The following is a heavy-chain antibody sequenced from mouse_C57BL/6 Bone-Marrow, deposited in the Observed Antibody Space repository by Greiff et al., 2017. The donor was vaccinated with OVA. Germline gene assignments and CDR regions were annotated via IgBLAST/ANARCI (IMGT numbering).Heavy chain of an antibody. CDR3: ARSITTPYAMDY. J-gene: IGHJ4*01. D-gene: IGHD1-1*01. Sequence: VQLKESGPVLVKPGASVKMSCKASGYTFTDYYMNWVKQSHGKSLEWIGVINPYNGGTSYNQKFKGKATLTVDKSSSTAYMELNSLTSEDSAVYYCARSITTPYAMDYWGQGTSVTVSS. CDR1: GYTFTDYY. CDR2: INPYNGGT. V-gene: IGHV1-19*01.